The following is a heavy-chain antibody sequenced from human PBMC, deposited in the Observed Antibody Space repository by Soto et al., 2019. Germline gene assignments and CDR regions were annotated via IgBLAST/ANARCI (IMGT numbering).Heavy chain of an antibody. CDR3: ARHIAVTAVGDWFDP. J-gene: IGHJ5*02. D-gene: IGHD6-13*01. CDR1: GGSIRSGGYS. Sequence: TMCLTCAVSGGSIRSGGYSWSWIRQPPGKGLEWIGYICHSGSTYYNPSLKSRITVSEDRPKNQFSLKLSSVTTADTAVYYCARHIAVTAVGDWFDPWGQGTLVTVSS. V-gene: IGHV4-30-2*01. CDR2: ICHSGST.